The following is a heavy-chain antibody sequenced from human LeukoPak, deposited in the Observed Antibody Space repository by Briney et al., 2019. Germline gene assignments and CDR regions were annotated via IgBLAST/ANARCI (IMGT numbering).Heavy chain of an antibody. CDR3: AQTRGSGWYVGYFDY. J-gene: IGHJ4*02. D-gene: IGHD6-19*01. CDR1: GGSISSYY. CDR2: IYYSGST. V-gene: IGHV4-59*01. Sequence: SETLSLTCTVSGGSISSYYWSWIRQPPGKGLEWIGYIYYSGSTNYNPSLKSQVTISVDTSKNQFSLKLSSVTAADTAVYYCAQTRGSGWYVGYFDYWGQGTLVTVSS.